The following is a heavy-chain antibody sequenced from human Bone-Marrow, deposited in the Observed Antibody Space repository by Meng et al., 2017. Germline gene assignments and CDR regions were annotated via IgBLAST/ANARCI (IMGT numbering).Heavy chain of an antibody. CDR3: ARGPTTMAHDFDY. D-gene: IGHD4-11*01. V-gene: IGHV4-34*01. J-gene: IGHJ4*02. Sequence: VTIQQWADGLCKPSGTLSLTFVVSGGSFSDYYWSWIRQPPGKGLEWIGEINHSGSTNYNPSLESRATISVDTSQNNLSLKLSSVTAADSAVYYCARGPTTMAHDFDYWGQGTLVTVSS. CDR1: GGSFSDYY. CDR2: INHSGST.